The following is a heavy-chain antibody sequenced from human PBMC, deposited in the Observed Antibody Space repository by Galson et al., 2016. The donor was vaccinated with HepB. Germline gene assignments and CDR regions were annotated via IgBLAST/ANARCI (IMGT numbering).Heavy chain of an antibody. CDR2: TLDDGSNKDYGE. Sequence: SLRLSCAASGFTFSIYGMHWVRQAPGKGLEWVAVTLDDGSNKDYGESYADSVKYRFKISRDNSKNTMYLQMNSLRAEDTAMYYCARDVSGMGYWGQGTLVTVSS. J-gene: IGHJ4*02. CDR3: ARDVSGMGY. CDR1: GFTFSIYG. D-gene: IGHD1-14*01. V-gene: IGHV3-30*04.